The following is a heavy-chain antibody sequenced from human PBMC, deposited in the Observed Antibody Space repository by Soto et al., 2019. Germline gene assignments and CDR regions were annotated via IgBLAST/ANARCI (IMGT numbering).Heavy chain of an antibody. D-gene: IGHD2-15*01. CDR1: GFSFSDYS. Sequence: GGSLRLSCAASGFSFSDYSMNWVRQAPGEGLEWVSFIDLSGTKTYYRDSVKGRFTIFKDKSINTVYLQMNSLTVEDAAVYYCTKDRVPDGIYSFDYWGQGALVTVSS. V-gene: IGHV3-23*03. CDR2: IDLSGTKT. J-gene: IGHJ4*02. CDR3: TKDRVPDGIYSFDY.